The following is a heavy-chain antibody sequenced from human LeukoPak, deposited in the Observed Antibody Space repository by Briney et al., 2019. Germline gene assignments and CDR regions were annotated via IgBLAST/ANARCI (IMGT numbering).Heavy chain of an antibody. D-gene: IGHD3-22*01. CDR1: GYTFTSYG. J-gene: IGHJ3*02. CDR3: ARSGAEGGYDSGALDI. Sequence: GASVNVSCKASGYTFTSYGISWVRQAPGQGLEWMGWISAYNGNTNYAQKLQGRVTMTTDTTTSTAYMELRSLRSDDTAVYYCARSGAEGGYDSGALDIWGQGTMVTVSS. V-gene: IGHV1-18*01. CDR2: ISAYNGNT.